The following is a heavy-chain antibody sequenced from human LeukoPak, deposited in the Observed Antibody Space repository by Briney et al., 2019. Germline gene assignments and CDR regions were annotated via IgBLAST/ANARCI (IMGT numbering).Heavy chain of an antibody. V-gene: IGHV3-23*01. Sequence: GGSLRLSCAVSGFTFSSYSMNWVRQAPGEGLEWVSAISGSGGSTYYADSVKGRFTISRDNSKNTLYLQMNSLRAEDTAVYYCAMRRRYCSGGSCYSGGPTGFDPWGQGTLVTVSS. CDR1: GFTFSSYS. J-gene: IGHJ5*02. CDR2: ISGSGGST. CDR3: AMRRRYCSGGSCYSGGPTGFDP. D-gene: IGHD2-15*01.